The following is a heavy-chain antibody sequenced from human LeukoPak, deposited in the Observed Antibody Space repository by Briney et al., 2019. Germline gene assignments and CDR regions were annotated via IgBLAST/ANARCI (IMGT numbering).Heavy chain of an antibody. CDR2: INPNSGGT. J-gene: IGHJ6*02. CDR1: GYTFTGCY. Sequence: GASVKVSCKASGYTFTGCYMHWVRQAPGQGLEWMGWINPNSGGTNYAQKFQGRVTMTRDTSISTAYMELSRLRSDDTAVYYCARGTTTGDSFYYYYGMDVWGQGTTVTVSS. D-gene: IGHD2-21*02. V-gene: IGHV1-2*02. CDR3: ARGTTTGDSFYYYYGMDV.